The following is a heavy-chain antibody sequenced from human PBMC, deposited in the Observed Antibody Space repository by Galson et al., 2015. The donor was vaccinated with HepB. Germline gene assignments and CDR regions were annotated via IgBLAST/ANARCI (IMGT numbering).Heavy chain of an antibody. D-gene: IGHD3-3*01. J-gene: IGHJ6*03. Sequence: SLRLSCAASGFTFSSYAMSWVRQAPGKGLEWVSAISGSGGSTYYADSVKGRFTISRDNSKNTLYLQMNSLRAEDTAVYYCPRWYYDFWSGYYYYYMDVWGRGTTVTVSS. V-gene: IGHV3-23*01. CDR1: GFTFSSYA. CDR2: ISGSGGST. CDR3: PRWYYDFWSGYYYYYMDV.